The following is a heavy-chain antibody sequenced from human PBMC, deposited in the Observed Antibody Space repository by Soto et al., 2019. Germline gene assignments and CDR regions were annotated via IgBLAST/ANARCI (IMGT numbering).Heavy chain of an antibody. D-gene: IGHD4-17*01. CDR3: ARDSATVADYYYTMDV. CDR1: GFTFSSYP. V-gene: IGHV3-30-3*01. CDR2: IPYDGSNK. Sequence: QVQLVESGGGVVQPGRSLRLSCAASGFTFSSYPMHWVRQAPGKGLEWVAVIPYDGSNKYYVDSVKGRFTISRDHSKNTLYLQMNSLIPKDTTVYYCARDSATVADYYYTMDVWGQGTTVTVSS. J-gene: IGHJ6*02.